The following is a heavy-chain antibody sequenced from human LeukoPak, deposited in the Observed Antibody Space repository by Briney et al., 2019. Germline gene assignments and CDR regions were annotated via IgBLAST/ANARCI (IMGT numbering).Heavy chain of an antibody. CDR2: INHSGST. D-gene: IGHD2-2*01. CDR3: ARRLLLWTRTFDY. Sequence: SETLSLTCAVYGGSFSGYYWSWIRQPPGKGLEWIGEINHSGSTNYNPSLKSRVTISVDTSKNQFSLKLSSVTAADTAVYYCARRLLLWTRTFDYWGQGTLVTVSS. CDR1: GGSFSGYY. V-gene: IGHV4-34*01. J-gene: IGHJ4*02.